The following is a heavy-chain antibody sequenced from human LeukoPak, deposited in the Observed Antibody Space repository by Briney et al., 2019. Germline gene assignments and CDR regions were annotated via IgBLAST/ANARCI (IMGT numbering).Heavy chain of an antibody. CDR1: GGSISSGSYY. D-gene: IGHD3-10*01. J-gene: IGHJ4*02. Sequence: SQTLSLTCTVSGGSISSGSYYWSWIRQPAGKGLEWIGRIYTSGSTYYNPSLKSRVTISVDTSKNQFSLKLSSVTAADTAVYYCARGAYYGSGSYIYWGQGTLVTVSS. V-gene: IGHV4-61*02. CDR2: IYTSGST. CDR3: ARGAYYGSGSYIY.